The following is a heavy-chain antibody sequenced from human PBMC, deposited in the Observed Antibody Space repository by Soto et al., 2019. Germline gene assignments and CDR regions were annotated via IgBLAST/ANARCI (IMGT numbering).Heavy chain of an antibody. D-gene: IGHD3-22*01. Sequence: ASVKVSCKASGYTFTSNSMHWVRQAPGQRLEWMGWINTGSGNTEYSQKFRGRVTLTRDTSASTAYMELSNLRSEDTAVYYCARYDSQYFQYWDRGTLVTVSS. J-gene: IGHJ1*01. CDR1: GYTFTSNS. CDR3: ARYDSQYFQY. CDR2: INTGSGNT. V-gene: IGHV1-3*04.